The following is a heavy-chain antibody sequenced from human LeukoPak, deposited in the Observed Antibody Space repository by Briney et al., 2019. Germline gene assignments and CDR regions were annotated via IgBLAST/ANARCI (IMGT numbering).Heavy chain of an antibody. CDR2: ISYDGSNK. D-gene: IGHD2-21*01. V-gene: IGHV3-30-3*01. CDR1: GFTFSSYA. J-gene: IGHJ5*02. CDR3: ARVIRGGLFDP. Sequence: GGSLRLSCAASGFTFSSYAMHWVRQAPGKGLEWVAVISYDGSNKYYADSVKGRFTISRDNSKNTLYLQMNSLRSEDTAVYYCARVIRGGLFDPWGQGTLVTVSS.